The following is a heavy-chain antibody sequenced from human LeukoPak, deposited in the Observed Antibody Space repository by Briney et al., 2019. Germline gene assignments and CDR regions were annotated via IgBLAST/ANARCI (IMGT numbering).Heavy chain of an antibody. CDR2: ISSSGGTI. V-gene: IGHV3-48*03. CDR1: GFTFSSYE. Sequence: GSLRLSCAASGFTFSSYEMNWVRQAPGKALQCVSYISSSGGTIYYADSVKGRFTISRDNAKNSLYLQMNSLRAEDTAVYYCARAVLYYYYGMDVWGQGTTVTVSS. J-gene: IGHJ6*02. CDR3: ARAVLYYYYGMDV.